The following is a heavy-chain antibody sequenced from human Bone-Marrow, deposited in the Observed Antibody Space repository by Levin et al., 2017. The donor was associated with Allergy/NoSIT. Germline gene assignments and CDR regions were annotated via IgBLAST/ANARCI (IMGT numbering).Heavy chain of an antibody. CDR2: INHSGST. D-gene: IGHD6-13*01. CDR3: ARVGIAAAGR. V-gene: IGHV4-34*01. J-gene: IGHJ4*02. CDR1: GGSFSGYY. Sequence: ESLKISCAVYGGSFSGYYWSWIRQPPGKGLEWIGEINHSGSTNYNPSLKSRVTISVDTSKNQFSLKLSSVTAADTAVYYCARVGIAAAGRWGQGTLVTVSS.